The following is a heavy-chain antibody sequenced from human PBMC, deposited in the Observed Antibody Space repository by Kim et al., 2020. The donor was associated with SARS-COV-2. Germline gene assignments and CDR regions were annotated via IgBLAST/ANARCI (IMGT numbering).Heavy chain of an antibody. CDR2: IDPKSGAT. J-gene: IGHJ1*01. CDR3: GRDLVASGVDL. V-gene: IGHV1-2*06. Sequence: ASVKVSCKASGNTFTGHYIHWFRQAPGHGLEWMGRIDPKSGATNYAQKFQDRVTMTRDTSITTVYMELSRLRSDDTAVFYCGRDLVASGVDLWGQGTLVTVSS. CDR1: GNTFTGHY. D-gene: IGHD1-26*01.